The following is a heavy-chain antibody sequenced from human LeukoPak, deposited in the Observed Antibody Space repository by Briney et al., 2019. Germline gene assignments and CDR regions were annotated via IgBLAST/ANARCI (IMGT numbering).Heavy chain of an antibody. Sequence: GGSLRLSCAASGFTFSSYAMSWVRQAPGKGLEWVSAISGSGGSTYYADSVKGRFTISRDNSKNTLYLQMNSLRAEDTAVYYCAKSDTLYDSSGNDAFDIWGQGTMVTVSS. CDR1: GFTFSSYA. CDR3: AKSDTLYDSSGNDAFDI. V-gene: IGHV3-23*01. D-gene: IGHD3-22*01. CDR2: ISGSGGST. J-gene: IGHJ3*02.